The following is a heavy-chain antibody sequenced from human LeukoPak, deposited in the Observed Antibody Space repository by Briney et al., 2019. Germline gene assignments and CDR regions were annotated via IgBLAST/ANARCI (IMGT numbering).Heavy chain of an antibody. V-gene: IGHV3-30*02. CDR1: GFTFSSYG. CDR2: IRYDGSNK. D-gene: IGHD1-26*01. Sequence: PGGSLRLSCAASGFTFSSYGMHWVRQAPGKGLEWVAFIRYDGSNKYYADSVKGRFTISRDNSKNTLYLQMNSLRAEDTAVYYCAKDAISWELLGYFQHWGQGTLVTVSS. J-gene: IGHJ1*01. CDR3: AKDAISWELLGYFQH.